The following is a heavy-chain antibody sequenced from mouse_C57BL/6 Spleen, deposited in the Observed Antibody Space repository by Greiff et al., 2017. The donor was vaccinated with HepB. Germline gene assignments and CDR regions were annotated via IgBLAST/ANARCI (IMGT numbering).Heavy chain of an antibody. V-gene: IGHV5-4*01. CDR2: ISDGGSYT. CDR3: ARDRGGYAMDY. CDR1: GFTFSSYA. D-gene: IGHD3-1*01. Sequence: DVHLVESGGGLVKPGGSLKLSCAASGFTFSSYAMSWVRQTPEKRLEWVATISDGGSYTYYPDNVKGRFTISRDNAKNTLYLQMSHLKSEDTAMCYCARDRGGYAMDYWGQGTSVTVSS. J-gene: IGHJ4*01.